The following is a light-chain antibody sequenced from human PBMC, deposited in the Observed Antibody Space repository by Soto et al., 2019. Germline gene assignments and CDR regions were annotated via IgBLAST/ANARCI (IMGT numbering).Light chain of an antibody. J-gene: IGKJ4*01. CDR1: QSVSSN. CDR2: GAS. Sequence: EIVMTQSPATLSVSPGERATLSCRASQSVSSNLAWYQQKPGQAPRLLIYGASTRATAIPARFSGSGSGTEFTLTNRSLQSEDFAVYCCELYNTGPPLTVGGGTKVEFK. CDR3: ELYNTGPPLT. V-gene: IGKV3-15*01.